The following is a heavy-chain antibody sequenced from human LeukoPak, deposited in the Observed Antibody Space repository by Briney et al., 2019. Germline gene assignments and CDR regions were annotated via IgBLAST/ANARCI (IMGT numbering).Heavy chain of an antibody. J-gene: IGHJ5*02. CDR3: ARDRLRIVGPAGRFDP. Sequence: SETLSLTCAVYGGSFSGYYWSWIRQPPGKGLEWIGAIYHSGSTNYNPSLKSRLTISVDTSKNQFSLKMTSVTAADTAVYYCARDRLRIVGPAGRFDPWAREPWSPSPQ. V-gene: IGHV4-34*01. CDR1: GGSFSGYY. CDR2: IYHSGST. D-gene: IGHD1-26*01.